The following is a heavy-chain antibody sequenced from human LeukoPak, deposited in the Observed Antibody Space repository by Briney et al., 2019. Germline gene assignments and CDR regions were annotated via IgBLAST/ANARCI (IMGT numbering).Heavy chain of an antibody. D-gene: IGHD5-18*01. CDR1: GFIFSDYW. CDR2: IKEDGSGK. V-gene: IGHV3-7*01. Sequence: GGSLRLSCAASGFIFSDYWMTWVRQAPGKGLEWVANIKEDGSGKMYVDSVKGRFTISRDNAKNSLYLQMNSLRVEDTAVYYCAKSGNTGYRPQGPWGQGTLVTVSS. CDR3: AKSGNTGYRPQGP. J-gene: IGHJ5*02.